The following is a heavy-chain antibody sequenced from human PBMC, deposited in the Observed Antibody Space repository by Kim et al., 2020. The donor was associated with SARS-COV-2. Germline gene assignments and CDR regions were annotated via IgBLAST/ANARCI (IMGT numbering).Heavy chain of an antibody. D-gene: IGHD1-7*01. Sequence: SETLSLTCSVSGGSISPYFWSWIRQPPGKGLEWIAYIYHTGSTNYNPSLKSRVTISVDTSKNQFSLKLTSVTAADTALYYCARLTGTTSYYFDYWGQGTLVTVSS. V-gene: IGHV4-59*13. CDR2: IYHTGST. J-gene: IGHJ4*02. CDR1: GGSISPYF. CDR3: ARLTGTTSYYFDY.